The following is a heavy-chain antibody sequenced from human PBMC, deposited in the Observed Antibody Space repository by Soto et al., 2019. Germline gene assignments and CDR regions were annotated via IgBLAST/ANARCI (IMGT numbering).Heavy chain of an antibody. Sequence: QVRLQESGPGLVKPSQTLSLTCTVSGGSISSAAYYWSWIRQHPGKCQEWIGYVSHSGSTYYTPSLKSRVIISVDTSKNQFSLSLTSVTAADTAVYYCAREYTYGSNFFDCWGHGALVTVSS. J-gene: IGHJ4*01. CDR3: AREYTYGSNFFDC. D-gene: IGHD5-18*01. CDR1: GGSISSAAYY. CDR2: VSHSGST. V-gene: IGHV4-31*03.